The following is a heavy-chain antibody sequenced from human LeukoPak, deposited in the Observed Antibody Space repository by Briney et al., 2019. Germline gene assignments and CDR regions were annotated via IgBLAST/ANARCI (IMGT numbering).Heavy chain of an antibody. CDR1: GGSISSYY. J-gene: IGHJ4*02. CDR3: ARGVYIAAAQYGY. D-gene: IGHD6-13*01. Sequence: PSETLSLTCTVSGGSISSYYWNWIRQPPGKGLEWIVYIYYSGTTNYNPSLKSRVTISVDTSKTQFSLKLSSVTAADTAVYYCARGVYIAAAQYGYWGQGTLVTVSS. V-gene: IGHV4-59*01. CDR2: IYYSGTT.